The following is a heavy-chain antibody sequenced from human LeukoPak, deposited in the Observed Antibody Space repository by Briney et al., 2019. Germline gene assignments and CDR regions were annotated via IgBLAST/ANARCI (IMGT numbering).Heavy chain of an antibody. J-gene: IGHJ4*02. D-gene: IGHD6-19*01. CDR3: AREGSSGWSDY. Sequence: GASVKVSCKASGYTFTSYAMHWVRQAPGQRLEWMGWINASNGNTKYSQKFQGRVTITRDTPASTAYMELSSLRSEDTAVYYCAREGSSGWSDYWGQGTLVTVSS. CDR2: INASNGNT. CDR1: GYTFTSYA. V-gene: IGHV1-3*01.